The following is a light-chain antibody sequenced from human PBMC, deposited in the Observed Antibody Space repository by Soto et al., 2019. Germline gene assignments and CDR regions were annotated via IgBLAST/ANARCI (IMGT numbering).Light chain of an antibody. CDR3: MQLTQFPYT. J-gene: IGKJ2*01. Sequence: DIVMTQSPLSSPVTLGQPASISCRSSQSLVHRDGNTYLTWLQQRPGQPPRVLVYRISNRFSGVPDRFSGIGAETDFTLKISRVEPEDAGVYYCMQLTQFPYTFGQGTTLEIK. V-gene: IGKV2-24*01. CDR1: QSLVHRDGNTY. CDR2: RIS.